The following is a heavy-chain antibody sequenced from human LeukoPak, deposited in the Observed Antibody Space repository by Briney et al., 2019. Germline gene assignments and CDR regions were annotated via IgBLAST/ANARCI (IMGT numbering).Heavy chain of an antibody. CDR3: ARLVASDALAFWSGYYSRWDYYYYMDV. D-gene: IGHD3-3*01. CDR2: IIPIFGTA. J-gene: IGHJ6*03. V-gene: IGHV1-69*05. Sequence: SVKVSCKASGGTFSSYAISWVRQAPGQGLEWMGRIIPIFGTANYAQEFQGRATITTDESTSTAYMELSSLRSEDTAVYYCARLVASDALAFWSGYYSRWDYYYYMDVWGKGTTVTVSS. CDR1: GGTFSSYA.